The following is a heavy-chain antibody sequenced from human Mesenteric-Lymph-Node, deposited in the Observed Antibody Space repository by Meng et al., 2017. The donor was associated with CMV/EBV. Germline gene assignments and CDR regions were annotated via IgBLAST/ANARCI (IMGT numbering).Heavy chain of an antibody. CDR1: GGSISDPNW. J-gene: IGHJ4*02. Sequence: CGVSGGSISDPNWWSWVRQPPGKGLEWIGDIFHSGSTNYNPSLKSRVTISVDKSKNQFSLTLNSVTAADTAVYYCANWGTYGGTHFDYWGQGTLVTVSS. D-gene: IGHD4-23*01. V-gene: IGHV4-4*02. CDR2: IFHSGST. CDR3: ANWGTYGGTHFDY.